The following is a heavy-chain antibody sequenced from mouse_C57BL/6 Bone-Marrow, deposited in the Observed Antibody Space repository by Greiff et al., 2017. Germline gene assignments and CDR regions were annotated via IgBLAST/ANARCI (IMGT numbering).Heavy chain of an antibody. CDR3: ARSLITTGNFDV. CDR1: GYTFTSYW. CDR2: IYPGSGST. D-gene: IGHD1-1*01. V-gene: IGHV1-55*01. Sequence: QVQLQQPGAELVKPGASVKMSCKASGYTFTSYWITWVKQRPGQGLEWIGDIYPGSGSTNYNEKFKSKATLTVDTSSSTAYMQLSSLTSEDSAVYYCARSLITTGNFDVWGTGTTVTVSS. J-gene: IGHJ1*03.